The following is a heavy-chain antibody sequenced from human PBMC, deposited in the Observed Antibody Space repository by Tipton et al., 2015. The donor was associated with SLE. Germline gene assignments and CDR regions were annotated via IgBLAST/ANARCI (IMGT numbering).Heavy chain of an antibody. J-gene: IGHJ2*01. V-gene: IGHV3-66*01. CDR1: GFTVSSNY. CDR2: TYSGGST. CDR3: ARDPAFDL. Sequence: GSLRLSCAASGFTVSSNYMSWVRQAPGEGLEWVSVTYSGGSTYYADSVKGRFTISRDNSKNTLYLQMNSLRAEDTAVYFCARDPAFDLWGRGTLVTVSS.